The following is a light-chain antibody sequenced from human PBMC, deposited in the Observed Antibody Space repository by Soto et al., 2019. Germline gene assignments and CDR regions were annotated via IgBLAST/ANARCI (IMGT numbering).Light chain of an antibody. CDR3: QQYNSFWT. J-gene: IGKJ1*01. CDR1: QSISSW. V-gene: IGKV1-5*01. Sequence: DIQMTQSPSTLSASVGDRVTITCRASQSISSWLAWYQQKPGKAPRLLIYDASYLERGVPSRFSGSGSGTEFTLTISDLQPDDLATYYCQQYNSFWTFGQGTRWIS. CDR2: DAS.